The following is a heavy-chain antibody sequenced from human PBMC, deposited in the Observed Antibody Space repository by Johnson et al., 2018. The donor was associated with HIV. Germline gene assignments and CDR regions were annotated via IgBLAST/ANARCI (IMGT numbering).Heavy chain of an antibody. CDR3: AKGLVPAAVSRRTGAPDAFDI. CDR1: GFTFSSYG. CDR2: VWSDGINK. J-gene: IGHJ3*02. Sequence: VQLVESGGGVVQPGRSLRLSCAASGFTFSSYGMLWVRQAQGKGLEWVAVVWSDGINKYYADSVRGRFTISRDNSKNTLYLQMNSLRAEDTAVYYCAKGLVPAAVSRRTGAPDAFDIWGQGTMVTVSS. D-gene: IGHD2-2*01. V-gene: IGHV3-33*06.